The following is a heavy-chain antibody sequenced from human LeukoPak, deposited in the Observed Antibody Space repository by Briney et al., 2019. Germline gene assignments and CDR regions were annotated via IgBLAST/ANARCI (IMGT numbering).Heavy chain of an antibody. D-gene: IGHD1/OR15-1a*01. CDR2: INRDGSST. V-gene: IGHV3-74*01. CDR1: GFTFSSYW. Sequence: PGGSLRLSCAASGFTFSSYWMGWVRHAQRKGLVWVSRINRDGSSTTYADSVKGRVTISRDNTKNTVYLQMNSLRAEDTAVYYCARGRLWNIDYWGQGTLVTVSS. J-gene: IGHJ4*02. CDR3: ARGRLWNIDY.